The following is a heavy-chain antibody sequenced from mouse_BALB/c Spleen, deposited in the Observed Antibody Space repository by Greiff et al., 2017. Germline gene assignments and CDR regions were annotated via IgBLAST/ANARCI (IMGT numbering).Heavy chain of an antibody. CDR2: INSNGGST. J-gene: IGHJ4*01. CDR1: GFTFSSYG. D-gene: IGHD1-1*01. CDR3: ARGTTVDAMDY. V-gene: IGHV5-6-3*01. Sequence: EVQLVESGGGLVQPGGSLKLSCAASGFTFSSYGMSWVRQTPDKRLELVATINSNGGSTYYPDSVKGRFTISRDNAKNTLYLQMSSLKSEDTAMYYCARGTTVDAMDYWGQGTSVTVSS.